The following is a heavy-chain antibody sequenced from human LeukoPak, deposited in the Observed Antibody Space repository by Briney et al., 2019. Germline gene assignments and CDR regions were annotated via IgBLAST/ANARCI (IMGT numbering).Heavy chain of an antibody. CDR3: AILNHPDGRVY. J-gene: IGHJ4*02. Sequence: GESPKISCQGFGYTFTTSWIGWVRQLPGKGLEWMAIIYAGNSDTKYSPSFQGQVSISTDRSISTAYLRWSSLQASDTAIYYCAILNHPDGRVYWGQGTLVTVSS. CDR2: IYAGNSDT. V-gene: IGHV5-51*01. D-gene: IGHD5-24*01. CDR1: GYTFTTSW.